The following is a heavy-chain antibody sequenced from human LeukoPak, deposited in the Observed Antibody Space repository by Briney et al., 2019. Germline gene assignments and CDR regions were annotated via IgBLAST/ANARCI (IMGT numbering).Heavy chain of an antibody. CDR3: AKDMVAGNYYYYGMDV. Sequence: GGSLRLSCAASGFTFSSYAMSWARQAPGKGLEWVSAISGSGGSTYYADSVKGRFTISRDTSKNTLYLQMNSLRAEDTAVYYCAKDMVAGNYYYYGMDVWGQGTTVTVSS. CDR2: ISGSGGST. J-gene: IGHJ6*02. CDR1: GFTFSSYA. V-gene: IGHV3-23*01. D-gene: IGHD6-19*01.